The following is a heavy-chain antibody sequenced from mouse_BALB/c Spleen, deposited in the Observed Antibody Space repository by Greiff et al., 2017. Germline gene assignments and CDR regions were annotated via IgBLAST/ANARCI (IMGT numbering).Heavy chain of an antibody. D-gene: IGHD2-4*01. J-gene: IGHJ3*01. V-gene: IGHV5-17*02. CDR2: ISSGSSTI. CDR3: ASDDYDGGAY. CDR1: GFTFSSFG. Sequence: EVKLVESGGGLVQPGGSRKLSCAASGFTFSSFGMHWVRQAPEKGLEWVAYISSGSSTIYYADTVKGRFTISRDNARNILYLQMSSLRSEDTAMYYCASDDYDGGAYWGQGTLVTVSA.